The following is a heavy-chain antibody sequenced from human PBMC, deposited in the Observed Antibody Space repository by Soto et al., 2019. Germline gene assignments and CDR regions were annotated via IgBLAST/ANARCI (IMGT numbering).Heavy chain of an antibody. D-gene: IGHD1-26*01. Sequence: QVQLVQSGAEVKKPGSSVKVSCKASGGTFSSYSINWVRQAPGQGLEWMGEIIPIFGTANYAQKFQGRVTITAEESTSTAYMGLSSLRSEDTAVYYCARDGGRHSGGIDYWGQGTLVTVSS. V-gene: IGHV1-69*01. CDR2: IIPIFGTA. CDR3: ARDGGRHSGGIDY. J-gene: IGHJ4*02. CDR1: GGTFSSYS.